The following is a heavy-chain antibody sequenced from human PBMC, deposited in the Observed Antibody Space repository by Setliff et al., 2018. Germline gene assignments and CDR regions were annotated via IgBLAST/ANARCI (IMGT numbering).Heavy chain of an antibody. CDR2: INHSGST. Sequence: SETLSLTCAVYGGSFSGYYWSWIRQSPGKGLEWIGEINHSGSTNYNPSLKSRVTISVDTSKNHFSLKLSSVTAADTAVYYCARGEGGSYLGAYYYYYMDVWGKGTTVTVSS. J-gene: IGHJ6*03. CDR3: ARGEGGSYLGAYYYYYMDV. CDR1: GGSFSGYY. D-gene: IGHD1-26*01. V-gene: IGHV4-34*01.